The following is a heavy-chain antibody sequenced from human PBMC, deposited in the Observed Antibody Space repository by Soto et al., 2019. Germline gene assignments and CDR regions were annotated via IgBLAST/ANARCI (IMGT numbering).Heavy chain of an antibody. Sequence: SVKVSCKASGYTFTSYGISWVRQAPGQGLEWMGRTIPLLNVADYAQDFQGRLTITADKSTNTTYMELTSLTSKDTAVYFCARDSPIGSTFSGYDAIDSWG. CDR3: ARDSPIGSTFSGYDAIDS. CDR1: GYTFTSYG. D-gene: IGHD5-12*01. V-gene: IGHV1-69*04. J-gene: IGHJ5*01. CDR2: TIPLLNVA.